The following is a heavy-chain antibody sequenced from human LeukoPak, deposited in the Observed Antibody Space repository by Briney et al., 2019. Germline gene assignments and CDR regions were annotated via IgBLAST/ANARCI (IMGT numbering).Heavy chain of an antibody. J-gene: IGHJ4*02. CDR3: AKADGLAVAGTPFFDY. CDR1: GFTFSSYG. D-gene: IGHD6-19*01. V-gene: IGHV3-30*18. CDR2: ISYDGSNK. Sequence: GGSLRLSCAASGFTFSSYGMHWVRQAPGKGLEWVAVISYDGSNKYYADSVKGRFTISRDNSKNTLYLQMNSLRAEDTAVYYCAKADGLAVAGTPFFDYWGQGTLVTVSS.